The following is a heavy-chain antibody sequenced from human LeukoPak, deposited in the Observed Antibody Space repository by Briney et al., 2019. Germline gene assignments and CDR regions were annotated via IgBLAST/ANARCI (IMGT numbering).Heavy chain of an antibody. J-gene: IGHJ4*02. CDR3: AAGRSGYDQFDY. V-gene: IGHV3-66*01. CDR2: ISSGGST. Sequence: GGSLRLSCAVSGFTVSTHYMTWVRQAPGKGLEWVSFISSGGSTYYTDPVKGRFTISRDDSKNPLYLQMNSLRPEDTAVYYCAAGRSGYDQFDYWGQGTLVTVSS. D-gene: IGHD5-12*01. CDR1: GFTVSTHY.